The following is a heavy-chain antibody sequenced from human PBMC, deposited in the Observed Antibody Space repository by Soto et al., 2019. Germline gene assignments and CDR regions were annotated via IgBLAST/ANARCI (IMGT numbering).Heavy chain of an antibody. D-gene: IGHD6-19*01. V-gene: IGHV3-33*01. J-gene: IGHJ6*02. Sequence: GGSLRLSCAASGFTFSSYGMHWVRQAPGKGLEWVAVIWYDGSNKYYADSVKGRFTISRDNSKNTLYLQMNSLRAEDTAVYYCARGLKRYSSGWPNYYYYYGMDVWGQGTTVTVSS. CDR3: ARGLKRYSSGWPNYYYYYGMDV. CDR1: GFTFSSYG. CDR2: IWYDGSNK.